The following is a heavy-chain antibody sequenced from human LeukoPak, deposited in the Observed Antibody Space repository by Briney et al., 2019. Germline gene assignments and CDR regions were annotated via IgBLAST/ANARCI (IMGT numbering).Heavy chain of an antibody. D-gene: IGHD6-13*01. CDR3: ARLYSNSWYPNYYYYMDV. V-gene: IGHV1-18*01. CDR2: ISTYNGNT. CDR1: GYTFTSYG. Sequence: GASVKVSCKASGYTFTSYGISWMRQAPGQGLEWMGWISTYNGNTNYAQKLQGRVTMTTDTSTSTAYMELRSLRSDDTAVYYCARLYSNSWYPNYYYYMDVWGKGTTVTVSS. J-gene: IGHJ6*03.